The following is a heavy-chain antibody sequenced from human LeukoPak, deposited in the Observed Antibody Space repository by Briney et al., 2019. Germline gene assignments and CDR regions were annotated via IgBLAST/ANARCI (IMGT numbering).Heavy chain of an antibody. CDR3: AKSVQAATIPYYFDY. D-gene: IGHD5-12*01. V-gene: IGHV3-23*01. J-gene: IGHJ4*02. CDR2: ISGSGGST. CDR1: GFTFSSYA. Sequence: PGGSLRLSCAASGFTFSSYAMSWVRQAPGKXLEWVSAISGSGGSTYYADSVKGRFTISRDNSKNTLYLQMNSLRAEDTAVYYCAKSVQAATIPYYFDYWGQGTLVTVSS.